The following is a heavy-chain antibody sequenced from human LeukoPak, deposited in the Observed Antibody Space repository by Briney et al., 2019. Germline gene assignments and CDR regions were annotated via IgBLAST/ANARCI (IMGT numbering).Heavy chain of an antibody. D-gene: IGHD3-3*01. CDR1: GFTFSRYG. V-gene: IGHV3-23*01. CDR3: AKRYYDFPLDY. Sequence: PGRSLRLSCAASGFTFSRYGMHWVRQAPGKGLEWVSSISANGGETHYADSVKGRFTISRDNSKNTLYLQINNPRVEDTAVYYCAKRYYDFPLDYWGQGTLVTVSS. J-gene: IGHJ4*02. CDR2: ISANGGET.